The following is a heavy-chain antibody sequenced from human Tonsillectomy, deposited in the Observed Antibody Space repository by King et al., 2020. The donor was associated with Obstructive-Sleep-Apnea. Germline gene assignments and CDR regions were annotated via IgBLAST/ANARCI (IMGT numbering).Heavy chain of an antibody. J-gene: IGHJ4*02. Sequence: VQLVESGGGLVPPGRSLRLSCAASRFTFDDYAMHWVRQTPGKGLEWVSGISWNSGTIGYADSVKGRFTISRDNAKNTLYLQMNSLRPEDTALYYCAKPITLVRGAMGDWGQGTLVTVSS. CDR2: ISWNSGTI. D-gene: IGHD3-10*01. CDR3: AKPITLVRGAMGD. CDR1: RFTFDDYA. V-gene: IGHV3-9*01.